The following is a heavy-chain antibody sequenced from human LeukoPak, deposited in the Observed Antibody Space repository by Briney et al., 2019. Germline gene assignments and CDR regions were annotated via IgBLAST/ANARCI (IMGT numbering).Heavy chain of an antibody. V-gene: IGHV3-30-3*01. CDR2: ISYDGSNE. CDR3: ARVDDLDAFDM. D-gene: IGHD2-2*03. J-gene: IGHJ3*02. Sequence: PGGSLRLSCAASGFTFSSYAMHWVRQAPGKGLEWVAVISYDGSNEYYADSVKGRFTISRDNSKNTLYLQMNSLRAEDTAVYYCARVDDLDAFDMWGQGTMVTVSS. CDR1: GFTFSSYA.